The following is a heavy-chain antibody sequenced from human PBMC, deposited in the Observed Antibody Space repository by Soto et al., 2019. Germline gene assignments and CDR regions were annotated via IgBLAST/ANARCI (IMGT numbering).Heavy chain of an antibody. Sequence: GGSLRLSCAASGFTFSSYSMNWVRQAPGKGLEWVSSISSSSSYIYYADSVKGRFTISRDNAKNSLYLQMNSLRAEDTAVYYCARYMFPCISGWYSGNAFDIWGQGTMVTVSS. D-gene: IGHD6-19*01. CDR2: ISSSSSYI. V-gene: IGHV3-21*01. CDR3: ARYMFPCISGWYSGNAFDI. CDR1: GFTFSSYS. J-gene: IGHJ3*02.